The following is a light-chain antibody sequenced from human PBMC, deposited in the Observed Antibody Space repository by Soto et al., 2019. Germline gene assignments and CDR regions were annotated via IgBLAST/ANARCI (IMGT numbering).Light chain of an antibody. Sequence: QSVLTQPPSASGSPGQSVTISCTGTSGDVGGYNFVSWYQQRPGKAPKFMIYEVSKRPSGVPDRFSGSKSGNTASLTVSGLQAEDEADYYCSSYAGGIKWVFGGGTKLTVL. CDR2: EVS. J-gene: IGLJ3*02. CDR3: SSYAGGIKWV. V-gene: IGLV2-8*01. CDR1: SGDVGGYNF.